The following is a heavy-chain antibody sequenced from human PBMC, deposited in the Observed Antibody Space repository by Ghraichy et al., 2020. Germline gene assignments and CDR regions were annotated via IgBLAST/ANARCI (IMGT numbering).Heavy chain of an antibody. CDR2: VNQDGSER. J-gene: IGHJ5*01. CDR1: GFIFSGFN. D-gene: IGHD1-1*01. Sequence: GGSLRLSCEASGFIFSGFNMNWVRQAPGKGLEWVANVNQDGSERSYVESVRGRFTISRDNPKKSLYLQMNSLRVEDTAVYYCARWGTGNRDSWGQGTLVTVSS. CDR3: ARWGTGNRDS. V-gene: IGHV3-7*01.